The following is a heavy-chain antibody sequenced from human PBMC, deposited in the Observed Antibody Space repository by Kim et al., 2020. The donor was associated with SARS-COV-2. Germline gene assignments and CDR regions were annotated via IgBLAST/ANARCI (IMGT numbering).Heavy chain of an antibody. CDR3: ARGPNYSPFDY. V-gene: IGHV3-7*04. J-gene: IGHJ4*02. D-gene: IGHD4-4*01. Sequence: RGRFTISRDNGKNSLNLQMNSLRAEDTAVYYCARGPNYSPFDYWGQGTLVTVSS.